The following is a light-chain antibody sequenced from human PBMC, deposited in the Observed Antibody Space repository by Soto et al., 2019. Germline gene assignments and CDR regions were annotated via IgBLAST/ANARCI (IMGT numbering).Light chain of an antibody. J-gene: IGKJ4*01. V-gene: IGKV1-39*01. Sequence: DIQRTQSPSSLSASVGDRVTITCRASQSIHSSLNWYQQKPGKAPNLLIYSASSLQSGVLSRFSDGGDRADFTHTTSSLQSDDFGTYDCQQSYSTHFTYDGEPQLEIK. CDR1: QSIHSS. CDR2: SAS. CDR3: QQSYSTHFT.